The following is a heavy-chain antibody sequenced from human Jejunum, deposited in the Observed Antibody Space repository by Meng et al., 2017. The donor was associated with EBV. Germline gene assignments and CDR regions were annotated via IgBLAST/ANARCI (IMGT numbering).Heavy chain of an antibody. CDR1: GDSINSADYY. J-gene: IGHJ4*02. D-gene: IGHD1-14*01. CDR2: LFYTGST. V-gene: IGHV4-30-4*01. CDR3: ARSRQAPGIKGWWFDY. Sequence: HVPLQESGPGLVKPSQTLSLTCTFSGDSINSADYYWNWIRQAPGKGLEWIGYLFYTGSTYYNPSLKSRVTISLGTSKKEFSLSLGSVTAADTAVYYCARSRQAPGIKGWWFDYWCQGNLGTVS.